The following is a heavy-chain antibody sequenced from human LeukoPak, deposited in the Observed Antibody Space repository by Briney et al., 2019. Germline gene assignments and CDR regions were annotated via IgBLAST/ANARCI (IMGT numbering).Heavy chain of an antibody. CDR1: GGSISSSNW. V-gene: IGHV4-4*02. CDR2: IYHSGSI. J-gene: IGHJ4*02. CDR3: AREDYYGSGSYLY. D-gene: IGHD3-10*01. Sequence: SETLSLTCAVSGGSISSSNWWSWVRQPPGKGLEWIGEIYHSGSINYNPSLKSRVTISVDKSKNQFSLKLSSVATADTAVYYCAREDYYGSGSYLYWGQGTLVTVSS.